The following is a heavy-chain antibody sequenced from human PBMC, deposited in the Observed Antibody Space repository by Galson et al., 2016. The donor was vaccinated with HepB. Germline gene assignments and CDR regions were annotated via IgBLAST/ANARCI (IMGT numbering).Heavy chain of an antibody. CDR3: ARDFGDYFTPWYYYFGMDV. CDR2: ISSSSSYI. Sequence: SLRLSCAASGLTFSSHSMNWVRQAPGKGLEWVSSISSSSSYIYYADSVKGRFTISRDNAKNSLYLQMNSLRAEDTAVYYCARDFGDYFTPWYYYFGMDVWGQGTTVTVSS. D-gene: IGHD4-17*01. CDR1: GLTFSSHS. V-gene: IGHV3-21*01. J-gene: IGHJ6*02.